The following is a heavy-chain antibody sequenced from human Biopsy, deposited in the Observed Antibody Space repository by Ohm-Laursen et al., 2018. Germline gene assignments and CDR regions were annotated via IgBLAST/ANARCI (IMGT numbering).Heavy chain of an antibody. D-gene: IGHD6-19*01. CDR1: GYSFTSYY. Sequence: SSVKVSCKASGYSFTSYYMHWVRQAPGQGLEWMGMINPSGFTTSYLQIFQGRVTMTRDTSKSTVYMELSSLRSADTAVYFCARNTGWYGDLYYFDYWGQGTLVTVSS. V-gene: IGHV1-46*01. CDR2: INPSGFTT. CDR3: ARNTGWYGDLYYFDY. J-gene: IGHJ4*02.